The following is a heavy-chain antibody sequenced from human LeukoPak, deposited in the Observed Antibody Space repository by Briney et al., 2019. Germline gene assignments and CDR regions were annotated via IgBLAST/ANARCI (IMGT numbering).Heavy chain of an antibody. CDR1: GGTFSSYA. J-gene: IGHJ4*02. D-gene: IGHD3-10*01. V-gene: IGHV1-69*04. CDR2: IIPILGIA. CDR3: ARGFTMDC. Sequence: SVKVSCKASGGTFSSYAISWVRQAPGQGLEWMGRIIPILGIANYAQKFQGRVTITADKSTSTAYMELRSLISDDTAVYYCARGFTMDCWGQGTLVTVSS.